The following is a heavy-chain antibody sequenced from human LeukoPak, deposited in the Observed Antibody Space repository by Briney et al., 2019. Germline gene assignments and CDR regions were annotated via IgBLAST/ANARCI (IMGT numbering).Heavy chain of an antibody. CDR2: INHSGST. Sequence: SETLSLTCAVYGGSLSGYYWSWIRQPPGKGLEWIGEINHSGSTNYNPSLKSRVTISVDTSKNQFSLKLSSVTAADTAVYYCARHGYSSGSLAWFDPWGQGTQVTVSS. V-gene: IGHV4-34*01. D-gene: IGHD6-19*01. J-gene: IGHJ5*02. CDR3: ARHGYSSGSLAWFDP. CDR1: GGSLSGYY.